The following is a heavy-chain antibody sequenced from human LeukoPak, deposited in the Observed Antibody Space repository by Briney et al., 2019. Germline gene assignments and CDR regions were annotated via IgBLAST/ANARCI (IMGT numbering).Heavy chain of an antibody. D-gene: IGHD2-21*02. CDR2: IWYDGSNK. J-gene: IGHJ6*02. CDR3: AKAKTPCGGDCYYYYGMDV. V-gene: IGHV3-30*02. Sequence: GGSLRLSCAASGFTFSSYGMHWVRQAPGKGLEWVAVIWYDGSNKYYADSVKGRFTISRDNSKNTLYLQMNSLRAEDTAVYYCAKAKTPCGGDCYYYYGMDVWGQGTTVTVSS. CDR1: GFTFSSYG.